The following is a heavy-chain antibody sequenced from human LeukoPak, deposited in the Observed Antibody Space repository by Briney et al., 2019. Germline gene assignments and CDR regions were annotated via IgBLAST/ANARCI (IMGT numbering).Heavy chain of an antibody. CDR2: ISSSNTYI. J-gene: IGHJ6*04. CDR3: AELGITMIGGV. V-gene: IGHV3-21*01. D-gene: IGHD3-10*02. Sequence: GGSLRLSCVASGFTFKNYNMNWVRQAPGKGLEWVSSISSSNTYIYYADSVKGRFTISRDNAKNSLYLQMNSLIAEDTAVYYCAELGITMIGGVWGKGTTVTISS. CDR1: GFTFKNYN.